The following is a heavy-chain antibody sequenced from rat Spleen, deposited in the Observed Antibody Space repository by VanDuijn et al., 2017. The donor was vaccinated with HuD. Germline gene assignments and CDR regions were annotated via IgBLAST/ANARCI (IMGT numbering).Heavy chain of an antibody. J-gene: IGHJ2*01. D-gene: IGHD1-1*01. V-gene: IGHV3-1*01. CDR1: GYSITSNY. CDR2: ISYSGGT. Sequence: EVQLQESGPGLVKPSQSLSLTCSVTGYSITSNYWGWVRKFPGNKMEWMGYISYSGGTKYNPSLKSRISVTRDTSKNQFFLHLNSVTTEDTATYYCARARYSGGRLDYWGQGVMVTVSS. CDR3: ARARYSGGRLDY.